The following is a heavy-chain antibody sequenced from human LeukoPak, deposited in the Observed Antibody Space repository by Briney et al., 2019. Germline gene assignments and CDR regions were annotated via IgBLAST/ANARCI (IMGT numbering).Heavy chain of an antibody. CDR1: GYSFTGYY. Sequence: ASVKVSCKASGYSFTGYYIQWVRQAPGQGLEWVGWINPNSGGTNHAQKFQGRVTLTRDTSISTAFMELTRLTSDDTAVYYCARDAASGTGWFDPLGPRNPGHRLL. D-gene: IGHD3-10*01. CDR3: ARDAASGTGWFDP. CDR2: INPNSGGT. V-gene: IGHV1-2*02. J-gene: IGHJ5*02.